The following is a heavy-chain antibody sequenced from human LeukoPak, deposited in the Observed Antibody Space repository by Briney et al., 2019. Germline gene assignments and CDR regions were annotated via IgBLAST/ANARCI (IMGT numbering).Heavy chain of an antibody. CDR2: ITGSGGTT. V-gene: IGHV3-23*01. CDR1: GFTFSTYA. J-gene: IGHJ4*02. Sequence: GGSLRLSCAASGFTFSTYAMSWVRQAPGKGLEWVSGITGSGGTTDYADSVKGRLTISRDNSRNTLYLQVNSLRVEDTAVYYCARAYGTNGYYQLPIDYWGQGTLVTVSS. CDR3: ARAYGTNGYYQLPIDY. D-gene: IGHD3-22*01.